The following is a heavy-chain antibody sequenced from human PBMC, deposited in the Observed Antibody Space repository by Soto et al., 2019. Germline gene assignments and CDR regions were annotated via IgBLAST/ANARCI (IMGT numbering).Heavy chain of an antibody. CDR2: MYNTGST. CDR1: GGSISGYY. CDR3: ARDLWGYCGTDCYPLDV. J-gene: IGHJ6*02. Sequence: QVQLQESGPGLVKPSETLSLTCTVSGGSISGYYWSWIRQPPGKGLEWIGYMYNTGSTVYNPSFKSRFTISVDXSXNXXSLKLNSVTAADTAVYYCARDLWGYCGTDCYPLDVWGQGTTVTVSS. D-gene: IGHD2-21*02. V-gene: IGHV4-59*01.